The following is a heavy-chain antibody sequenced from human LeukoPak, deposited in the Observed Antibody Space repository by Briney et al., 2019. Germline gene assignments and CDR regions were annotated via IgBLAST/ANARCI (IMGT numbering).Heavy chain of an antibody. CDR3: TTVTATDI. CDR2: IKDMAHGATT. CDR1: GFTFNNAW. D-gene: IGHD5-18*01. J-gene: IGHJ4*02. V-gene: IGHV3-15*07. Sequence: GGSLRLSCVGSGFTFNNAWMNWVRQAPGKGLEWVGRIKDMAHGATTDYAAPVKGRFTISRDDSKNTLYLQMNSLKTEDTAVYYCTTVTATDIWGQGTLVTVSS.